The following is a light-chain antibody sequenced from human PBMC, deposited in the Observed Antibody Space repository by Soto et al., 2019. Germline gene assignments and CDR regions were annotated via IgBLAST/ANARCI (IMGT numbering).Light chain of an antibody. CDR2: DVT. Sequence: QSVLTQPRSVSGSPGQSVTISCTGTSIDVAGYRYVSWYQQHPGKAPKVIIYDVTQRPSGVPDRFSGSKSGNAASLTISGLQAEDEADYYCCSYAGRHTKYVFGTGHKVT. CDR3: CSYAGRHTKYV. V-gene: IGLV2-11*01. CDR1: SIDVAGYRY. J-gene: IGLJ1*01.